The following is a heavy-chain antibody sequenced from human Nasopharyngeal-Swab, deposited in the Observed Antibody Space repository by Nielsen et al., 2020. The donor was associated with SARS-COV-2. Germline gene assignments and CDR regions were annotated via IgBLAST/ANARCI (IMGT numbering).Heavy chain of an antibody. V-gene: IGHV1-18*01. Sequence: ASAQDFCNASGYIFFSYGISWVRQAPGQGLVWMGWIIAYNGNTNYAQKSQGRVTMTTDTSTSTAYMVLRSLRSDDTAVYYCARIDVWGQGTTVTVSS. J-gene: IGHJ6*02. CDR2: IIAYNGNT. CDR1: GYIFFSYG. CDR3: ARIDV.